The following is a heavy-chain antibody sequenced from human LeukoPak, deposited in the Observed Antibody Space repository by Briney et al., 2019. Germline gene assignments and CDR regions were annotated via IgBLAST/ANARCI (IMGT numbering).Heavy chain of an antibody. D-gene: IGHD2-21*02. CDR2: IIPIFGTA. CDR1: GGTFSSYA. J-gene: IGHJ5*02. Sequence: ASVKVSCKASGGTFSSYAISWVRQAPGQGLEWMGGIIPIFGTANYAQKFQGRVTITADESTSTAYIELSSLRSEDTAVYYCARGYCGGDCPRGMWFDPWGQGTLVTVSS. CDR3: ARGYCGGDCPRGMWFDP. V-gene: IGHV1-69*13.